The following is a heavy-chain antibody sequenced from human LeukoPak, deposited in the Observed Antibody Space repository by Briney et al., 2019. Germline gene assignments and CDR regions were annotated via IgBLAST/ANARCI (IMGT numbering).Heavy chain of an antibody. V-gene: IGHV5-51*01. CDR2: IYPGDSDT. J-gene: IGHJ4*02. CDR1: GYSFTSYW. CDR3: ARRSRGYDSSGYYLDY. Sequence: GESLKISCKGSGYSFTSYWIGWVRQMPGKGLEWMGIIYPGDSDTRYSPSFQGRVTISADKSISTAYLQWSSLKASDTAMYYCARRSRGYDSSGYYLDYWGQGTLVTVS. D-gene: IGHD3-22*01.